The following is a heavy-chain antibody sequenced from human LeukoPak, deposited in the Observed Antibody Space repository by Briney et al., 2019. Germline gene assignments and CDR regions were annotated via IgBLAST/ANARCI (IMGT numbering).Heavy chain of an antibody. CDR2: IIPILGIL. CDR1: GGSFSSYA. D-gene: IGHD1-26*01. Sequence: SVKVSCKASGGSFSSYAINWVRQAPGQGLEWMGRIIPILGILNYAQKFQGRVTITADKSTNTAYMELSSLRSEDTAVYYCARGAGSHYDYWGQGALVTVSS. J-gene: IGHJ4*02. CDR3: ARGAGSHYDY. V-gene: IGHV1-69*04.